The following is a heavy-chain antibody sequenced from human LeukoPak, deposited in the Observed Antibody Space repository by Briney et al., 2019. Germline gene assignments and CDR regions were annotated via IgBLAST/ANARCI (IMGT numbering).Heavy chain of an antibody. D-gene: IGHD3-10*01. Sequence: PGGSLRLSCAASGFTFSSYGMHWVRQAPGKGLEWVAVISYDGSNKYYADSVKGRFTISRDNSKNTLYLQMNSLRAEDTAVYYCARSLGGKYGSGSYYLGYYYYYMDVWGKGTTVTISS. V-gene: IGHV3-30*03. CDR1: GFTFSSYG. CDR3: ARSLGGKYGSGSYYLGYYYYYMDV. CDR2: ISYDGSNK. J-gene: IGHJ6*03.